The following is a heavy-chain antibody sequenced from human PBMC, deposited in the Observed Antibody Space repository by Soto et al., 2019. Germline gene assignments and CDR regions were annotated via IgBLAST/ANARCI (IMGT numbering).Heavy chain of an antibody. V-gene: IGHV3-33*01. D-gene: IGHD6-6*01. CDR1: GFTFSSYG. CDR3: ARPFEYSSSQFYYYYGMDV. Sequence: PGGSLRLSCAASGFTFSSYGMHWVRQAPGKGLEWVAVIWYDGSNKYYADSVKGRFTISRDNSKNTLYLQMNSLRAEDTAVYYCARPFEYSSSQFYYYYGMDVWGQGTTVTVSS. J-gene: IGHJ6*02. CDR2: IWYDGSNK.